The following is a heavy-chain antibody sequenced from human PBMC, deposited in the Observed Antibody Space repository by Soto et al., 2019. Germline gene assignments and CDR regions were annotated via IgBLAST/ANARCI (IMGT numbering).Heavy chain of an antibody. Sequence: QVQRVQSGAEVKKPGSSVKVSCKASGGTFSSYAISWVRQAPGQGLEWMGGIIPIFGTANYAQKFQGRVTITADETTSTANMELSSLRSEYTAVYYCAREVANDYDSSGYVTHFDYRGQGTLVTVSS. CDR3: AREVANDYDSSGYVTHFDY. V-gene: IGHV1-69*12. CDR2: IIPIFGTA. J-gene: IGHJ4*02. D-gene: IGHD3-22*01. CDR1: GGTFSSYA.